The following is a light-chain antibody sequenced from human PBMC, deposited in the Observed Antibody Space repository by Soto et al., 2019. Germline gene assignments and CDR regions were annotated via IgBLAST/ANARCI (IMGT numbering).Light chain of an antibody. J-gene: IGKJ1*01. V-gene: IGKV1-39*01. CDR2: ATS. CDR1: QSISAY. CDR3: QHSYSTPQT. Sequence: DIQMTQSPSSLSASVGDRVTITCRASQSISAYLNWYQQKPGRAPKLLIYATSSLQSGVPSRFSGSGSETYFTLTISSLQPEDFATYYCQHSYSTPQTFGQGTKVDIK.